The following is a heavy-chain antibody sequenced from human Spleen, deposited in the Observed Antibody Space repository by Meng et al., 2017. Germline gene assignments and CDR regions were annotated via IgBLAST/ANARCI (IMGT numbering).Heavy chain of an antibody. CDR1: GYTFTGYY. J-gene: IGHJ4*02. V-gene: IGHV1-2*02. Sequence: ASVKVSCKTSGYTFTGYYLHWVRQAPGQRLEWLGWINPNSGTTNYPQKFEGRVTMTRGLSLSTIYMELTRLRSDDTAVYYCARDLELVRNINTATGFDYWGQGTLVTVSS. D-gene: IGHD3-10*01. CDR3: ARDLELVRNINTATGFDY. CDR2: INPNSGTT.